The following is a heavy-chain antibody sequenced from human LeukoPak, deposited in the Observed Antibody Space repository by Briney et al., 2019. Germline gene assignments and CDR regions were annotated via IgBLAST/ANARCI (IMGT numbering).Heavy chain of an antibody. V-gene: IGHV4-61*02. J-gene: IGHJ4*02. CDR1: GGSISSGSYY. D-gene: IGHD3-16*01. CDR3: ARDWFGPVAKNYFDY. Sequence: SETLSLTCTVSGGSISSGSYYWSWIRQPAGKGLEWIGRIYTSGSTNYNPSLKSRVTISVDTSKNQFSLKLSSVTAADTAVYYCARDWFGPVAKNYFDYWGQGTLVTVSS. CDR2: IYTSGST.